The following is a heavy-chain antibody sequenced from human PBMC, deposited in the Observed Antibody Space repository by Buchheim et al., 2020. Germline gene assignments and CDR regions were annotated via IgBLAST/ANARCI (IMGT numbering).Heavy chain of an antibody. J-gene: IGHJ5*02. CDR2: IYHSGST. CDR1: GGSISSSNW. Sequence: QVQLQESGPGLVKPSGTLSLTCAVSGGSISSSNWWSWVRQPPGKGLEWIGEIYHSGSTNYNPSLKSRVTISVDTSKNQFSLKLSSVTAADTAVYYCARSHVLRYFDWLSVNWFDPWGQGTL. D-gene: IGHD3-9*01. CDR3: ARSHVLRYFDWLSVNWFDP. V-gene: IGHV4-4*02.